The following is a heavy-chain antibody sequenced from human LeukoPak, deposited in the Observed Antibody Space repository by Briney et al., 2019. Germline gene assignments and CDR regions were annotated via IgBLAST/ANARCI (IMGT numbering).Heavy chain of an antibody. CDR3: AGGYGSGHNYYYYMDV. D-gene: IGHD3-10*01. J-gene: IGHJ6*03. Sequence: GASVKVSCKASGYTFTSYDINWVRQATGQGLEWMGWVNPNSGSTGYAQKFQGRVTMTRDTSISTAYMELSSLRSEDTAVYYCAGGYGSGHNYYYYMDVWGKGTTVTVSS. CDR2: VNPNSGST. CDR1: GYTFTSYD. V-gene: IGHV1-8*01.